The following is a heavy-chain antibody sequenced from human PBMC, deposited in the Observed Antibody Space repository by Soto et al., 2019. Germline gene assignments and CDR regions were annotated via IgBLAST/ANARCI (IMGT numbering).Heavy chain of an antibody. J-gene: IGHJ4*02. CDR3: AKGTQYYDILTGHDFDY. CDR1: GFTFSSYA. Sequence: GGSLRLSCAASGFTFSSYAMSWVRQAPGKGLEWVSAISGSGGSTYYADSVKGRFTISRDNSKNTLYLQMNSLRAEDTAVYYCAKGTQYYDILTGHDFDYWGQGTLVTISS. CDR2: ISGSGGST. V-gene: IGHV3-23*01. D-gene: IGHD3-9*01.